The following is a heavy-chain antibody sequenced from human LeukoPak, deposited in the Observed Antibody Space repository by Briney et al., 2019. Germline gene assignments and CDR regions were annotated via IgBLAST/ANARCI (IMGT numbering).Heavy chain of an antibody. CDR1: GDSISSSNW. CDR2: IKQDGSKK. CDR3: TRVGYIDEGIDY. V-gene: IGHV3-7*04. D-gene: IGHD5-24*01. Sequence: PSGTLSLTCAVSGDSISSSNWWSWVRQPPGKGLEWVANIKQDGSKKSYVDSVKGRFTISRDNAKNSLYLQMNSLRAEDTAIYYCTRVGYIDEGIDYWGQGTLVTVSS. J-gene: IGHJ4*02.